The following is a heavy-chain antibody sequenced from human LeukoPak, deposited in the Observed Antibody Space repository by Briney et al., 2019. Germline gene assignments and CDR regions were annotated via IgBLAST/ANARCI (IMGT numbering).Heavy chain of an antibody. CDR3: ARDPDVLRYFDWLSGFFDY. J-gene: IGHJ4*02. V-gene: IGHV3-21*01. CDR2: ISSSSSYI. D-gene: IGHD3-9*01. Sequence: GGSLRLSCAASGFTFSCYSMNWVRQAPGKGLEWVSSISSSSSYIYYADSVKGRFTISRDNAKNSLYLQMNSLRAEDTAVYYCARDPDVLRYFDWLSGFFDYWGQGTLVTVSS. CDR1: GFTFSCYS.